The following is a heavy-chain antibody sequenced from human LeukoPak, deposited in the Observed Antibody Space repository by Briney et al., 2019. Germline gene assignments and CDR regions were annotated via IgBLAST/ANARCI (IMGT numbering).Heavy chain of an antibody. CDR1: GFTFSSYA. CDR2: IIGSGTNT. J-gene: IGHJ4*02. Sequence: GGSLRLSCAASGFTFSSYAMSWVRQAPGKGLEWVSGIIGSGTNTYYADSVKGRFTISRDNSKNTLYLQMNSLRADDTAVYYCAKNLYSSGWLLGNWGQGTLVTVSS. CDR3: AKNLYSSGWLLGN. V-gene: IGHV3-23*01. D-gene: IGHD6-25*01.